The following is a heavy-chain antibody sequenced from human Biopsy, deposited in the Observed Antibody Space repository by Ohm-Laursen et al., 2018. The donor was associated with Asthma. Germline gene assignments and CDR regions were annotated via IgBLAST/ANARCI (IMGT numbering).Heavy chain of an antibody. V-gene: IGHV4-59*06. Sequence: SDTLSLTCTVSGGSISTYYWTWIRQHPGKGLEWIGFIYYSGSTYYNPSLKSRVSISIDTSKNQFSLKLSSVTAADTAVYYCARAQDYYDSRGYYRSFDYWGQGTLVTVSS. J-gene: IGHJ4*02. CDR1: GGSISTYY. CDR3: ARAQDYYDSRGYYRSFDY. D-gene: IGHD3-22*01. CDR2: IYYSGST.